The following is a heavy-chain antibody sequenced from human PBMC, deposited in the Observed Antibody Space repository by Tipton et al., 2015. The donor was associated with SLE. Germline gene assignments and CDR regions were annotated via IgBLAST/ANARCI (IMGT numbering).Heavy chain of an antibody. CDR3: ARDNGGYGDFDY. CDR1: GGSVSSGSYY. V-gene: IGHV4-31*03. Sequence: TLSLTCTVSGGSVSSGSYYWNWIRQHPGKGLEWIGYIYYSGVTHYNPSLKSRVNISADTSNNQFSLKLISVTAADTAVYYCARDNGGYGDFDYWGQGTLVTVSS. CDR2: IYYSGVT. J-gene: IGHJ4*02. D-gene: IGHD1-1*01.